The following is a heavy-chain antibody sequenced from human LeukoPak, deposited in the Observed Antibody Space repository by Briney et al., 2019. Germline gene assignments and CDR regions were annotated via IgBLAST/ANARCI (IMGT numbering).Heavy chain of an antibody. J-gene: IGHJ5*02. D-gene: IGHD5-12*01. CDR3: ARDPHHSLATTPYNWFDP. CDR2: ISYDGSNK. Sequence: PGGSLRLSCAASGFTFSSYAMHWVRQAPGKGLEWVAVISYDGSNKYYADPVKGRFTISRDNSKNTLYLQMNSLRAEDTAVYYCARDPHHSLATTPYNWFDPWGQGTLVTVSS. V-gene: IGHV3-30-3*01. CDR1: GFTFSSYA.